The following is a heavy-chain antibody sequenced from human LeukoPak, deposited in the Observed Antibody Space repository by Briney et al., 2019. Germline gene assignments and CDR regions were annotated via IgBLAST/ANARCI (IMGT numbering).Heavy chain of an antibody. D-gene: IGHD3-10*01. CDR2: ISGSGGST. CDR1: GFTFSSYW. Sequence: GGSLRLSCAASGFTFSSYWMHWVRQAPGKGLEWVSAISGSGGSTYYADSVKGRFTISRDNSKNTLYLQMNSLRAEDTAVYYCAKELKMVRGNPDAFDIWGQGTMVTVSS. J-gene: IGHJ3*02. V-gene: IGHV3-23*01. CDR3: AKELKMVRGNPDAFDI.